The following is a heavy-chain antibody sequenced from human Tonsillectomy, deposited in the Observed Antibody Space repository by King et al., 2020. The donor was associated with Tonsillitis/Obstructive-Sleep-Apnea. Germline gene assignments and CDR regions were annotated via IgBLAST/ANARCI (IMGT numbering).Heavy chain of an antibody. CDR1: GFTVSDNY. J-gene: IGHJ4*02. V-gene: IGHV3-53*01. CDR2: ISSGGFT. D-gene: IGHD2-2*01. CDR3: ARVFGSAPAAYYFDY. Sequence: VQLVESGGGLSQPGGSLRLSCAASGFTVSDNYISWVRQAPGKGLEWVSLISSGGFTHYADSVKGRFSISRDNSKNTPYLQMNSLRTEDTALYYCARVFGSAPAAYYFDYWGQGALVTVSS.